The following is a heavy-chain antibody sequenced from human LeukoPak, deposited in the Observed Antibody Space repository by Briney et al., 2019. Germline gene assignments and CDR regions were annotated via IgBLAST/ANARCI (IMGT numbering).Heavy chain of an antibody. CDR2: ISPTGDII. J-gene: IGHJ4*02. D-gene: IGHD3-16*01. Sequence: GGSLRPSCAASGFTSGVYYMTWIRQAPGRGLEPLSFISPTGDIIKYVDSVKGRFTISRDNAKSSMYLEMNSLRAEDTAVYYCAREHWAAPDHWGQGTLVTVSP. CDR3: AREHWAAPDH. CDR1: GFTSGVYY. V-gene: IGHV3-11*01.